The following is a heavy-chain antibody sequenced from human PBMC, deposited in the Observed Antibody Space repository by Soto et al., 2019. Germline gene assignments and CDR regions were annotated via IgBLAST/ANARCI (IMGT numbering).Heavy chain of an antibody. CDR2: IYYSGST. CDR1: GGSISTSSYY. J-gene: IGHJ4*02. CDR3: ARLIAAAGGNRAY. V-gene: IGHV4-39*01. D-gene: IGHD6-13*01. Sequence: QLQLQESGPGLVKPSETLSLTCTVSGGSISTSSYYWGWIRQPPGKGLEWIGSIYYSGSTYYNPSLKSRVNISADTSKNQFSLKLSSVTAADTAVYYFARLIAAAGGNRAYWGQRTLVTVSS.